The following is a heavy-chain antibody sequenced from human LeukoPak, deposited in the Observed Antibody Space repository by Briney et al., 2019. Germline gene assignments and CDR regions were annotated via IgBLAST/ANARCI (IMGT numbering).Heavy chain of an antibody. CDR3: AKARIAAAGTGAFDV. CDR1: GFTFSSYA. Sequence: GGSLRLSCPASGFTFSSYAMTGVRKAPGKGREWVSPFSATDGSAQYAESVKGRFTISRDNSKNRLYLQMNSLRAEDTAVYYCAKARIAAAGTGAFDVWGQGTMVTVSS. D-gene: IGHD6-13*01. CDR2: FSATDGSA. V-gene: IGHV3-23*01. J-gene: IGHJ3*01.